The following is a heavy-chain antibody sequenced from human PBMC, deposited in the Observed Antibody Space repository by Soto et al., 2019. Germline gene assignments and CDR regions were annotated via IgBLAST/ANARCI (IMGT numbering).Heavy chain of an antibody. J-gene: IGHJ6*02. CDR1: GGTFNNYP. CDR2: SIPIFGTA. V-gene: IGHV1-69*13. D-gene: IGHD5-12*01. Sequence: SVKVSCKASGGTFNNYPITWVRQAPGQGLEWMGGSIPIFGTANYAQKFQGRVTISVDESTSTAYMELSSLRSEDTAVYYCARGRGYSGDDHYYYFDMDVWGQGTTVTSP. CDR3: ARGRGYSGDDHYYYFDMDV.